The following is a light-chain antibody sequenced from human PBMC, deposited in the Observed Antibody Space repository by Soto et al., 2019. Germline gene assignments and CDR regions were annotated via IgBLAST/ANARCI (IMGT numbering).Light chain of an antibody. Sequence: QSVLTQPASVSGSPGQSITISCTGTSSDVGGYNYVSWYQQHPGKAPKLMIYDVSNRPSGVSNRFSGSKSGKTASLTISGLQVEDEADYYCSSYTTSYVVFGGGTQLTVL. V-gene: IGLV2-14*01. CDR3: SSYTTSYVV. CDR1: SSDVGGYNY. CDR2: DVS. J-gene: IGLJ2*01.